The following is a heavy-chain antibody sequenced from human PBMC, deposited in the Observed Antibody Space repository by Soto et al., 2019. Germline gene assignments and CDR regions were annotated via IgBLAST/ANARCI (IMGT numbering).Heavy chain of an antibody. CDR3: VKARSREYYYGSGAPDAFDI. D-gene: IGHD3-10*01. CDR2: ISSNGGST. J-gene: IGHJ3*02. CDR1: VFTFSSYA. V-gene: IGHV3-64D*08. Sequence: GGSLRLSCSASVFTFSSYAMHWVRQAPGKGLEYVSAISSNGGSTYYADSVKGRFTISRDNSKNTLYLQMSSLRAEDTAVYYCVKARSREYYYGSGAPDAFDIWGQGTMVTVSS.